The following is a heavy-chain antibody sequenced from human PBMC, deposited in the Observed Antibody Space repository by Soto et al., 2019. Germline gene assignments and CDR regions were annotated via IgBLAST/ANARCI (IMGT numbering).Heavy chain of an antibody. CDR2: IWYDGSNE. Sequence: QVQLVESGGGVVQPGRSLRLSCATSGFIFSSYGIHWVRQPPGKGLEWVAVIWYDGSNEYYADSVKGRFTISRDNAKKTRYLQMNSLRDGDTAVYYCASAGGSSWHSWFDPWGQGTLVTVSS. CDR3: ASAGGSSWHSWFDP. D-gene: IGHD6-13*01. V-gene: IGHV3-33*01. CDR1: GFIFSSYG. J-gene: IGHJ5*02.